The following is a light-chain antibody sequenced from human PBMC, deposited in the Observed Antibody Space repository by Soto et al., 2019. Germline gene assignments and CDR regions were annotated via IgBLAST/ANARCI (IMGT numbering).Light chain of an antibody. Sequence: EIVVTQSPATLSVPPGERATLSCSASQSVGHNFAWYQQKPGQAPRLLIFATSTRATGVPARFSGSGSGTEFTLTISSLQSEDFAVDYDQQYGDWPLTFGGGAKVEIE. V-gene: IGKV3-15*01. CDR1: QSVGHN. CDR3: QQYGDWPLT. CDR2: ATS. J-gene: IGKJ4*01.